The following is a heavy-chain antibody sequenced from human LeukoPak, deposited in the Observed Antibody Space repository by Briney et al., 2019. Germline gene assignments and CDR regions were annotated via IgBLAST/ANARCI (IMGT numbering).Heavy chain of an antibody. CDR3: ARHQYYYDSSGYYYGAFDT. D-gene: IGHD3-22*01. J-gene: IGHJ3*02. CDR2: IIPIFGTA. V-gene: IGHV1-69*05. Sequence: SVKVSCKASGGTFSSYAISWVRQAPGQGLEWMGRIIPIFGTANYAQKFQGRVTITTDESTSTAYMELSSLRSEDTAVYYCARHQYYYDSSGYYYGAFDTWGQGTMVTVSS. CDR1: GGTFSSYA.